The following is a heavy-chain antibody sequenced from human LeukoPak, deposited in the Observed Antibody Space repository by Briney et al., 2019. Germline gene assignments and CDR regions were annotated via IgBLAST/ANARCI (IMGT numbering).Heavy chain of an antibody. CDR3: ARDHTYYGDYPGDTYWYFDL. CDR2: ISYDGSNK. V-gene: IGHV3-30-3*01. Sequence: GGSLRLSCAASGFSFSSYAMHWVRQAPGKGLEWVAVISYDGSNKYYADSVKGRFTISRDNSRNTLYVQMNSLRAEDTAVYYCARDHTYYGDYPGDTYWYFDLWGRGTLVTVSS. CDR1: GFSFSSYA. J-gene: IGHJ2*01. D-gene: IGHD4-17*01.